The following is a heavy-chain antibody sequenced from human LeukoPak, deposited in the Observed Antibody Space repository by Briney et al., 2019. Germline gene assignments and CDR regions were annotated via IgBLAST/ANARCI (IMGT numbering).Heavy chain of an antibody. J-gene: IGHJ4*02. D-gene: IGHD5-24*01. CDR2: VNPNSGNT. CDR3: ARGLRGDGYNHGY. CDR1: GYTFTSYD. Sequence: GTSVKVSCKASGYTFTSYDINWVRQATGQGLEWMGWVNPNSGNTGYAQKFQGRVTMTRNTSISTAYMELSSLRSEDTAVYYCARGLRGDGYNHGYWGQGTLVTVSS. V-gene: IGHV1-8*01.